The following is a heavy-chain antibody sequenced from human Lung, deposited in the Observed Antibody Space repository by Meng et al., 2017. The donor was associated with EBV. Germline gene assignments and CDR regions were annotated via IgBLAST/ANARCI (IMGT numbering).Heavy chain of an antibody. Sequence: QVQLQESGPGLVKPSQTLSLTCTVSGGSISSGGYYWSWIRQHPGKGLEWIGYIYYSGSTYYNPSLKSLVTISVDTSKNQFSLKLSSVTAADTAVYYCARARRGGHYIDYWGQGTLVTVSS. CDR1: GGSISSGGYY. CDR2: IYYSGST. CDR3: ARARRGGHYIDY. V-gene: IGHV4-31*01. D-gene: IGHD4-23*01. J-gene: IGHJ4*02.